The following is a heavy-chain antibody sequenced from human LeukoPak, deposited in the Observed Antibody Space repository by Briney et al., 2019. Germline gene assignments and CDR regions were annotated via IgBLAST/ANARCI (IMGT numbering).Heavy chain of an antibody. CDR3: ARVVGMRWFDP. J-gene: IGHJ5*02. CDR1: AYTFTDYY. CDR2: IDPHSGGT. Sequence: ASVKVSCKASAYTFTDYYMSWVRQAPGQGLEWMGWIDPHSGGTKYAQKFQGRVTMTTDTSISTAYVELSRLRSDDTAVYYCARVVGMRWFDPWGQGTLVTVSS. D-gene: IGHD2-21*01. V-gene: IGHV1-2*02.